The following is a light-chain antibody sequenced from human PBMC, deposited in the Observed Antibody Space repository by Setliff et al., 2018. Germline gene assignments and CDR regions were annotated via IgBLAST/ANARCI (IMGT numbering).Light chain of an antibody. CDR3: QVWDSGSEHYV. CDR1: NIGGKS. CDR2: YDS. V-gene: IGLV3-21*04. J-gene: IGLJ1*01. Sequence: SYELTRPPSVPVAPGKTARITCGGNNIGGKSVNWYQQKPGQAPVLVIYYDSDRPSGIPERFFGSNSGSTATLTISRVEAGDEADYYCQVWDSGSEHYVFGTGTKVTVL.